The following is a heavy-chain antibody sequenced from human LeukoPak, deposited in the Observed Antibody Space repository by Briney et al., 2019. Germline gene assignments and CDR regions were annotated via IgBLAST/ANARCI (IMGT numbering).Heavy chain of an antibody. Sequence: PGGSLRLSCAASGFTVSSNYMSWVRQAPGKGLEWVSVIYSGGSTYYADSVKGRFTISRDNSKNTLYLRMNSLRAEDTAVYYCARPSRWRQLVEKPFDYWGQGTLVTVSS. CDR1: GFTVSSNY. CDR2: IYSGGST. CDR3: ARPSRWRQLVEKPFDY. J-gene: IGHJ4*02. D-gene: IGHD6-13*01. V-gene: IGHV3-53*01.